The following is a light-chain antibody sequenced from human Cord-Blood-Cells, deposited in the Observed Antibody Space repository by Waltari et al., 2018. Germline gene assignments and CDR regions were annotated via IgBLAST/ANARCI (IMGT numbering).Light chain of an antibody. Sequence: QSALTQPAAVSGSPGQSIPISCTGTSSDGGGYNYVSWYQQHPGKAPKLMRYDVSNRPSGVSKLFSGSKSGNTASLTISGLQAEDEADYYCSSYTSSSTYVFGTGTKVTVL. J-gene: IGLJ1*01. CDR1: SSDGGGYNY. V-gene: IGLV2-14*01. CDR3: SSYTSSSTYV. CDR2: DVS.